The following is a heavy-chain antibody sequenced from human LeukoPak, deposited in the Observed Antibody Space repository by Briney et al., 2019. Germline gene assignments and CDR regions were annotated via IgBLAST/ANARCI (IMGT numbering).Heavy chain of an antibody. Sequence: SETLSLTCTVSGGSVSSGSYYWSWIRQPPGKGLEWIGYIYYSGSTNYNPSLESRVTISVDTSKTQFSLKLSSVTAADTAVYYCARDQSPYCYDSSGFYFWGQGTLVTVSS. D-gene: IGHD3-22*01. V-gene: IGHV4-61*01. CDR2: IYYSGST. CDR3: ARDQSPYCYDSSGFYF. J-gene: IGHJ4*02. CDR1: GGSVSSGSYY.